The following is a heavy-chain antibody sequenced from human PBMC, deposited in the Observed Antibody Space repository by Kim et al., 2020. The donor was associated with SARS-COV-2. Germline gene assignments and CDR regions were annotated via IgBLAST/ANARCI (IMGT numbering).Heavy chain of an antibody. CDR3: ARDSMHYAFYI. Sequence: RGSLRLSCVASGFTFSDHHMDWVRQAPGKGLECVARSKNRGSGYTAEYAASVKGRFTISRDESKNSLYLQMNSLKTEDTAVSYCARDSMHYAFYIWGQGT. J-gene: IGHJ3*02. CDR2: SKNRGSGYTA. V-gene: IGHV3-72*01. D-gene: IGHD2-8*01. CDR1: GFTFSDHH.